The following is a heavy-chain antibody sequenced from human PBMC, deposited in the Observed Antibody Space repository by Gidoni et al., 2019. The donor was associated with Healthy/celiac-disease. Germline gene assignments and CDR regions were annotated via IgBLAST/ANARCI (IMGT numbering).Heavy chain of an antibody. V-gene: IGHV3-21*01. J-gene: IGHJ5*02. Sequence: VSLRLSCAASGFTFSSYSMNWVRQAPGKGLEWVSSISSSSSYIYYADSVKGRFTISRDNAKNSLYLQMNSLRAEDTAVYYCARVNPAGLIVVVPAAINPWGQGTLVTVSS. CDR1: GFTFSSYS. CDR2: ISSSSSYI. CDR3: ARVNPAGLIVVVPAAINP. D-gene: IGHD2-2*01.